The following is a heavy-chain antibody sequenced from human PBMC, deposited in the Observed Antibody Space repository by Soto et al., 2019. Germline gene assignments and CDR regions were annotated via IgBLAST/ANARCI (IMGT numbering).Heavy chain of an antibody. Sequence: SETLSLTCTVSGGSISSSSYYWGWIRQPPGKGLEWIGSIYYSGSTYYNPSLKSRVTISVDTSKNQFSLKLSSVTAADTAVYYCARASGGAQYLGVLSSYDPFDYWGQGTLVT. CDR3: ARASGGAQYLGVLSSYDPFDY. CDR2: IYYSGST. V-gene: IGHV4-39*01. J-gene: IGHJ4*02. CDR1: GGSISSSSYY. D-gene: IGHD5-12*01.